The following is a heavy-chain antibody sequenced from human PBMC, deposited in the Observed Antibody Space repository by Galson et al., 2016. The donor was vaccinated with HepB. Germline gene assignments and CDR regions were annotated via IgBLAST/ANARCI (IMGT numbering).Heavy chain of an antibody. CDR1: GFTLSSHR. CDR2: INKHGSEK. D-gene: IGHD2-2*02. Sequence: SLRLSCAVSGFTLSSHRMTWVRQAPGKGLEWVANINKHGSEKYYLESVKGRFTISRDNAKNSVFLEMTSLRAEDTAVYYCARGGAYIFDYWGQGTLVTVSS. CDR3: ARGGAYIFDY. V-gene: IGHV3-7*01. J-gene: IGHJ4*02.